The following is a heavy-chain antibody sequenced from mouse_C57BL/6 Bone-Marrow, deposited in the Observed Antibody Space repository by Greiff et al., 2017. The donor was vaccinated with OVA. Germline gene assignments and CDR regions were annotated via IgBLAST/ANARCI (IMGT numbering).Heavy chain of an antibody. V-gene: IGHV1-50*01. D-gene: IGHD1-1*01. CDR2: IDPSDSYT. Sequence: QVQLQQPGAELVKPGASVKLSCKASGYTFTSYWMQWVKQRPGQGLEWIGEIDPSDSYTNYNQKFKGKATLTVDTSSSTAYMQLSSLTSEDSAVYSCARPITTSYFDSWGQGTTLTVSS. J-gene: IGHJ2*01. CDR1: GYTFTSYW. CDR3: ARPITTSYFDS.